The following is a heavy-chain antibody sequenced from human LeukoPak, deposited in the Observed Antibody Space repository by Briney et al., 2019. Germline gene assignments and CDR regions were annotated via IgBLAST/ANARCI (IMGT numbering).Heavy chain of an antibody. CDR2: INTYNANT. J-gene: IGHJ4*02. CDR3: ARYHSISGHYYFDY. Sequence: ASVKISCKASGYTFTSYAISWVRQAPGQGLEWMGWINTYNANTKYPQKLQGRVTLTTDTSTSTAYMELWSLRSDDTAVYYCARYHSISGHYYFDYWGQGTLVTVSS. CDR1: GYTFTSYA. D-gene: IGHD3-22*01. V-gene: IGHV1-18*01.